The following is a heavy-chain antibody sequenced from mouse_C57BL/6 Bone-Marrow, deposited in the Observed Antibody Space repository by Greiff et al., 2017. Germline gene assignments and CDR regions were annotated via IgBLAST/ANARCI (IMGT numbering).Heavy chain of an antibody. J-gene: IGHJ3*01. CDR1: GYTFTSYW. Sequence: QVQLQQPGAELVKPGASVKLSCKASGYTFTSYWMHWVKQRPGRGLAWIGRIDPTSGGTKYNEKFKSKATLTVDKPSSTAYMQLSSLTSEDSAVYYCARDYYGSSYECAYWGQGTLVTVSA. CDR2: IDPTSGGT. V-gene: IGHV1-72*01. CDR3: ARDYYGSSYECAY. D-gene: IGHD1-1*01.